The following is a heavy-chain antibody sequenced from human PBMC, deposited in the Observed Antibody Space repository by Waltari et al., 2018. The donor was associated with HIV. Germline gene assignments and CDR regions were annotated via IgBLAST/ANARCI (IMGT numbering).Heavy chain of an antibody. CDR2: INTETGKP. J-gene: IGHJ4*02. D-gene: IGHD3-3*02. CDR1: GYTFTDFS. Sequence: QVQLVQSGSELKKPGASVKVACKTSGYTFTDFSLNWVRQAPGKGLEWLGWINTETGKPAYAHGFTGRFVISLDTSVSTTYLQISSLKAEDTAIYYCARFNLKKGHLPSYWGQGTLVTVSS. CDR3: ARFNLKKGHLPSY. V-gene: IGHV7-4-1*02.